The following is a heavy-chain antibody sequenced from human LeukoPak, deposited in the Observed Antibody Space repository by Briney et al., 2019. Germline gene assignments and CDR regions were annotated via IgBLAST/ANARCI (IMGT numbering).Heavy chain of an antibody. D-gene: IGHD6-13*01. CDR3: ARDWYSSTWNDNY. CDR1: GFTFSSYS. CDR2: ISSSNSTM. V-gene: IGHV3-48*02. J-gene: IGHJ4*02. Sequence: GGSLRLSCAASGFTFSSYSMNWVRQAPGKGLEWISYISSSNSTMYYADSVKGRFTISRDNAKNSLYLEMNSLRDEDTAVYYCARDWYSSTWNDNYWGQGTLVTVSS.